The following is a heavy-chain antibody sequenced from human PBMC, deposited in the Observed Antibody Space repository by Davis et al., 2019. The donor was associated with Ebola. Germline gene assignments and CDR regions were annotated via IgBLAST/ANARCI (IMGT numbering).Heavy chain of an antibody. J-gene: IGHJ4*02. CDR3: ARGTRGAARHLDY. D-gene: IGHD6-6*01. V-gene: IGHV4-59*08. CDR2: IYYSGST. Sequence: PSETLSLTCTVSGGSISSYYWSWIRQPPGKGLEWIGYIYYSGSTNYNPSLKSRVTISVDTSKNQFSLKLSSVTAADTAVYYCARGTRGAARHLDYWGQGTLVTVSS. CDR1: GGSISSYY.